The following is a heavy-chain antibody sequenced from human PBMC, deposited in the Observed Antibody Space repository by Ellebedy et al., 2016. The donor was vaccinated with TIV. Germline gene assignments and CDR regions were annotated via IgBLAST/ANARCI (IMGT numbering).Heavy chain of an antibody. Sequence: GESLKISCNSSRYSFTSYWIGWVRQMPGKGLEWMGIIYPGDSDTRYSPSFQGQVTISADKSISTAYLQWSSLKASDTAMYYCARLTYYDSSRRVFDSWGQGTLVTVSS. CDR3: ARLTYYDSSRRVFDS. D-gene: IGHD3-22*01. CDR2: IYPGDSDT. CDR1: RYSFTSYW. V-gene: IGHV5-51*01. J-gene: IGHJ4*02.